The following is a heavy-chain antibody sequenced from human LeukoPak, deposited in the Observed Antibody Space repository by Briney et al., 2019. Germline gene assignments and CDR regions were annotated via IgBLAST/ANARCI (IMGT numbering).Heavy chain of an antibody. Sequence: ASVKVSCKASGYTFTGYYLHWVRQAPGQGLEWMGRINPNSGGTKYAQKFQGRVTMTTDTSISTAYMELNRLTSDDTAVYYCAREPMVRDFNWFDPWGQGTLVTVSS. CDR3: AREPMVRDFNWFDP. V-gene: IGHV1-2*06. CDR1: GYTFTGYY. CDR2: INPNSGGT. J-gene: IGHJ5*02. D-gene: IGHD3-10*01.